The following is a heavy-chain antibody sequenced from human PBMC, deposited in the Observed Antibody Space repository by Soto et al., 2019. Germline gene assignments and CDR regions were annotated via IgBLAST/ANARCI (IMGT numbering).Heavy chain of an antibody. CDR1: GGSISSYY. J-gene: IGHJ4*02. Sequence: QVQLQESGPGLVKPSETLSLTCTVSGGSISSYYWSWIRQPPGKGLEWIGSIYYSGSTNYNPSLKCRVTISGDTSKNHVSLKLSSVTAADTAVYYGARFVGRGGHPLFDYGGQGTLVTVSS. CDR3: ARFVGRGGHPLFDY. CDR2: IYYSGST. V-gene: IGHV4-59*01. D-gene: IGHD1-26*01.